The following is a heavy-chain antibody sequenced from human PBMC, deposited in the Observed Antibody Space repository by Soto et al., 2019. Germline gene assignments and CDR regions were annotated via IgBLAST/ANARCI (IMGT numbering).Heavy chain of an antibody. CDR1: GYTFTSYG. CDR3: AREDLDWNDVYSFDY. J-gene: IGHJ4*02. V-gene: IGHV1-18*01. CDR2: ISAYNGNT. D-gene: IGHD1-1*01. Sequence: QVQLVQSGAEVKKPGASVKVSCKASGYTFTSYGISWVRQAPGQGLEWMGWISAYNGNTNYAQKLQGRVTMTTDTSTSIAYLELRSMRSDDTAVYYCAREDLDWNDVYSFDYWGQGTLVTVSS.